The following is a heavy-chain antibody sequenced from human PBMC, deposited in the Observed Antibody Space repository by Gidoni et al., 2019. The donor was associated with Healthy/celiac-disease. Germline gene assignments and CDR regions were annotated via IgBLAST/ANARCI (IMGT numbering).Heavy chain of an antibody. CDR1: GYTFTGYY. CDR3: ARGGTVTSYYYYYMDV. J-gene: IGHJ6*03. V-gene: IGHV1-2*04. D-gene: IGHD4-4*01. Sequence: QVQLVQSGAEVKKPGASVKVSCKASGYTFTGYYMHWVRQAPGQGLEWMGWINPNSGGTNYAQKFQGWVTMTRDTSSSTAYMELSRLRSDDTAVYYCARGGTVTSYYYYYMDVWGKGTTVTVSS. CDR2: INPNSGGT.